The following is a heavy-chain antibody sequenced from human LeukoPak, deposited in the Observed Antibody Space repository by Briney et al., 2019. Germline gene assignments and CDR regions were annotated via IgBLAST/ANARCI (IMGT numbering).Heavy chain of an antibody. V-gene: IGHV1-2*02. CDR2: INPNSGGT. J-gene: IGHJ3*02. CDR1: GYTFTGYY. CDR3: ARVSKQQLARVAFDI. Sequence: ASVKVSCKASGYTFTGYYMYWVRQAPGQGLEWMGWINPNSGGTNYAQKFQGRVTMTRDTSISTAYMELSRLRSDDTAVYYCARVSKQQLARVAFDIWGQGTMVTVSS. D-gene: IGHD6-13*01.